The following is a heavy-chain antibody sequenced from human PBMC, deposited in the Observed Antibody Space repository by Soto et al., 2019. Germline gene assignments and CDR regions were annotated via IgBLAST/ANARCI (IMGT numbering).Heavy chain of an antibody. Sequence: PSQTPSLTCDISGDSVSRNSAVWNWIRQSPSRGLEWLGRTNYRSKWYNDYAVSVKSRITFNPDTSKNQCSLQLYSVTPEDTAVYYCAGVVWFRGMDVWGQGTPVTVSS. CDR1: GDSVSRNSAV. D-gene: IGHD3-16*01. V-gene: IGHV6-1*01. CDR2: TNYRSKWYN. CDR3: AGVVWFRGMDV. J-gene: IGHJ6*02.